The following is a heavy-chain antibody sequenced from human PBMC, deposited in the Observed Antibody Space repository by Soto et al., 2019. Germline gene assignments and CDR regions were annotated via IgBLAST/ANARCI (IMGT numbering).Heavy chain of an antibody. V-gene: IGHV4-4*02. J-gene: IGHJ4*02. D-gene: IGHD5-18*01. CDR3: ARVTIETIHKVDTAMVTFFDY. Sequence: QVQLQESGPGLVKPSGTLSLTCAVSSGSISSSNWWSWVRQPPGKGLEWIGEIYHSGSTNSNPSLKSRVTISVDKSKNQFSLKLSSVTSADTAVYYCARVTIETIHKVDTAMVTFFDYWGQGSLVTVSS. CDR2: IYHSGST. CDR1: SGSISSSNW.